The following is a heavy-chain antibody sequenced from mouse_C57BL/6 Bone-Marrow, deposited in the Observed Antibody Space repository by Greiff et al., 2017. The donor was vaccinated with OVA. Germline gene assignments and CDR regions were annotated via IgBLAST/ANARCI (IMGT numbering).Heavy chain of an antibody. CDR1: GYTFTSYG. CDR2: IYPRSGNT. J-gene: IGHJ4*01. V-gene: IGHV1-81*01. Sequence: QVQLKQSGAELARPGASVKLSCKASGYTFTSYGISWVKQRTGQGLEWIGEIYPRSGNTYYNEKFKGKATLTADKSSSTAYMELRSLTSEDSAVYFCARDVCPRRGGPILAMDYWGQGTSVTVSS. CDR3: ARDVCPRRGGPILAMDY. D-gene: IGHD1-1*02.